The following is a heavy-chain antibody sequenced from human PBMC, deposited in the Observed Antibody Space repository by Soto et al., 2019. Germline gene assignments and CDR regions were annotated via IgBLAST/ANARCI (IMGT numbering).Heavy chain of an antibody. CDR1: CGSFSGYY. D-gene: IGHD3-3*01. CDR3: ARVRDWFDP. J-gene: IGHJ5*02. Sequence: PSETLSLTCAVYCGSFSGYYWNWIRQPPGKGLEWIGEIDHSGYTNYNPSLKSRVTISVDTSKNQFSLRLTSVTAADTAVYYCARVRDWFDPWGQGTPVTVSS. CDR2: IDHSGYT. V-gene: IGHV4-34*01.